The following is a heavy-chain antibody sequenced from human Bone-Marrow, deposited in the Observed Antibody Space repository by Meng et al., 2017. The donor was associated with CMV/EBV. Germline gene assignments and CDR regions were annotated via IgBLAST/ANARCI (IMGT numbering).Heavy chain of an antibody. CDR2: IYYSGST. CDR3: AREFLEWLFPTARYYYYGMDV. D-gene: IGHD3-3*01. V-gene: IGHV4-39*07. Sequence: WVRQAPGKGLEWIGSIYYSGSTYYNPSLKSRVTISVDTSKNQFSLKLSSVTAADTAVYYCAREFLEWLFPTARYYYYGMDVWGQGTTVTVSS. J-gene: IGHJ6*02.